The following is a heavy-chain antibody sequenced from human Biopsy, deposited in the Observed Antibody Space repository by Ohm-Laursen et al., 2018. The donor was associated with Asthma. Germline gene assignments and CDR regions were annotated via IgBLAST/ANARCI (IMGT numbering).Heavy chain of an antibody. CDR2: IYSGGTS. Sequence: SLRLSCAASGLTVSRDHMFWVRQAPGKGLEWVSVIYSGGTSHTADSVRGRFTISRDFSKSTLHLQMHSLRVEDTAVYYCARGDSSGWSHYYFDYWGQGTLVTVSS. CDR3: ARGDSSGWSHYYFDY. V-gene: IGHV3-53*01. J-gene: IGHJ4*02. CDR1: GLTVSRDH. D-gene: IGHD6-19*01.